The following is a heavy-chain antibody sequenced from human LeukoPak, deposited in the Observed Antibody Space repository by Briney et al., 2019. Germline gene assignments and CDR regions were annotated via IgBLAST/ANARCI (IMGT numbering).Heavy chain of an antibody. CDR1: GFTFSSYS. CDR2: ISSSSSYI. J-gene: IGHJ6*02. D-gene: IGHD3-9*01. CDR3: AREYDILTGYPVGDGMDV. V-gene: IGHV3-21*01. Sequence: MPGGSLRLSCAASGFTFSSYSMNWVRQAPGKGLEWVSSISSSSSYIYYANSVKGRFTISRDNAKNSLYLQMNSLRAEDTAVYYCAREYDILTGYPVGDGMDVWGQGTTVTVS.